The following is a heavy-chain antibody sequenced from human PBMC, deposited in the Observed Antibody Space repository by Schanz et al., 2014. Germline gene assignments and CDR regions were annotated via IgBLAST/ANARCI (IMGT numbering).Heavy chain of an antibody. Sequence: QIQLLQSGSALKKPGASVKVSCKASGYTFTSYGISWVRQAPGQGLEWMGWISGYKGNTKYAQKFQGRVTITADISTSTAYMDLSSLRSDDTAVYYCARDRRLQRQSGWDYWGQGTLVTVSS. J-gene: IGHJ4*02. CDR1: GYTFTSYG. CDR3: ARDRRLQRQSGWDY. V-gene: IGHV1-18*01. CDR2: ISGYKGNT. D-gene: IGHD3-10*01.